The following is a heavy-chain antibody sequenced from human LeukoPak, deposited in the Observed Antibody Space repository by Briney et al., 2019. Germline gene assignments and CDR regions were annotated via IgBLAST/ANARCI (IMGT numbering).Heavy chain of an antibody. J-gene: IGHJ2*01. CDR1: GGSISSYY. D-gene: IGHD2-21*02. V-gene: IGHV4-59*01. Sequence: SETLSLTCTVSGGSISSYYWSWLRQPPGKGLEWIGYIYYSGSTNYNPSLKSRVTISVDTSKNQFSLTLSSVTAADTAVYYCARDFGYCGGDCYPPGNFDLWGRGTLVTVSS. CDR2: IYYSGST. CDR3: ARDFGYCGGDCYPPGNFDL.